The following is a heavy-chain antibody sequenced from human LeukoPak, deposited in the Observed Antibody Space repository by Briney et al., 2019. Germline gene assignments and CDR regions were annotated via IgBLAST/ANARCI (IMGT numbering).Heavy chain of an antibody. V-gene: IGHV1-2*02. CDR2: ISPNSGGT. Sequence: ASVRVSCKSSGYIFIVHYIHWVRQAPGQGLEWMGWISPNSGGTKYAQTFQGRVTMTRDTSMSTVYMELSSLTSDDTAVYYCARDHSVATIGRGYDYYMDVWGKGTTVTVSS. CDR1: GYIFIVHY. D-gene: IGHD5-12*01. CDR3: ARDHSVATIGRGYDYYMDV. J-gene: IGHJ6*03.